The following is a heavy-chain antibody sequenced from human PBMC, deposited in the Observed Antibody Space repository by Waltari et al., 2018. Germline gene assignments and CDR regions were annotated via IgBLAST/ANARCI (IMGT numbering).Heavy chain of an antibody. CDR1: GGSISSPS. Sequence: QVQLQESGPGLVKPSETLSLTCTVSGGSISSPSWTWIRQPPGKGLEWIGYIYYSGSTNYNPSLKSRVTISVDTSKNQFSLKLSSVTAADTAVYYCASSSGYSSSWGVWFDPWGQGTLVTVSS. D-gene: IGHD6-13*01. CDR2: IYYSGST. J-gene: IGHJ5*02. CDR3: ASSSGYSSSWGVWFDP. V-gene: IGHV4-59*11.